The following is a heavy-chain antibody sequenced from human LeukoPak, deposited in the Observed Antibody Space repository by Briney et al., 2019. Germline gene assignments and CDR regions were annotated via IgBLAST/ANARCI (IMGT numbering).Heavy chain of an antibody. CDR2: IKSKTDGGTT. D-gene: IGHD4-17*01. V-gene: IGHV3-15*01. CDR3: TTASTVTYYFEH. Sequence: GGSLRLSCAASGFIVSNAWMSWVRQAPGKGLEWVGRIKSKTDGGTTDYAAPVKGRFSISRDDSENTLHLQMNSLKTEDTAVYYCTTASTVTYYFEHWGQGTLVTVSS. J-gene: IGHJ4*02. CDR1: GFIVSNAW.